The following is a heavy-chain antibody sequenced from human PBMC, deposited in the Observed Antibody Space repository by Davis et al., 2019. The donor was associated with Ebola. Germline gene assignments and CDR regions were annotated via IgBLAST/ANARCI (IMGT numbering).Heavy chain of an antibody. CDR1: GFTFSSYS. CDR2: ISSSSSYI. D-gene: IGHD6-6*01. Sequence: GESLKISCAASGFTFSSYSMNWVRQAPGKGLEWVSSISSSSSYIYYADSVKGRFTISRDNAKNSLYLQMNSLRAEDTAVYYCARENIAARPGYYYGMDVWGQGTTVTVSS. V-gene: IGHV3-21*01. CDR3: ARENIAARPGYYYGMDV. J-gene: IGHJ6*02.